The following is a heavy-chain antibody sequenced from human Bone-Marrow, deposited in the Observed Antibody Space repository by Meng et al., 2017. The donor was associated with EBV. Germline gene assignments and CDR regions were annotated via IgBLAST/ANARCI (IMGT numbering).Heavy chain of an antibody. D-gene: IGHD3-16*01. CDR2: ISHDGRNT. Sequence: VQLVGSGGGVVQPGGSLRLSCVASGFSFGGYGLHWVRQAPGKGLEWVSFISHDGRNTDYAESVKGRFAISRDKSKSTMYLQMNNLRPEDTAVYYCARVRSLMITSGGFPYWGQGTLVTVSS. CDR1: GFSFGGYG. CDR3: ARVRSLMITSGGFPY. V-gene: IGHV3-30*09. J-gene: IGHJ4*02.